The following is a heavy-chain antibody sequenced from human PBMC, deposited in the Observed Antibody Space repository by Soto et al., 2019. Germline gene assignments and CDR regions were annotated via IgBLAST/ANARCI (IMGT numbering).Heavy chain of an antibody. CDR1: GFTVSTTY. CDR3: AREPGDGYYFDC. D-gene: IGHD4-17*01. Sequence: EVQLVESGGGLIQPGGSLRLSCAASGFTVSTTYMSWVRQAPGKGLEGVSFIHSGGTYYADSVKGRFTISRDNSKNTLYLQMNSLRAEDTAMYYCAREPGDGYYFDCWGQGTLVTVSS. J-gene: IGHJ4*02. V-gene: IGHV3-53*01. CDR2: IHSGGT.